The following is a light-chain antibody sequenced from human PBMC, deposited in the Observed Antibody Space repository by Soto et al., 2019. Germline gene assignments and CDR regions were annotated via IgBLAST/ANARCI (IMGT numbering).Light chain of an antibody. J-gene: IGKJ4*01. V-gene: IGKV1-39*01. CDR3: QQSYSTPLT. CDR2: AAS. CDR1: QSISSY. Sequence: IQMTQSPSSLSASVGDRVTITCRASQSISSYLNWYQQKPGKAPKLLIYAASSFQSGVPSRFSGSGSGTDFTLTISSLQPEDFATYYCQQSYSTPLTFGGGTKVEIK.